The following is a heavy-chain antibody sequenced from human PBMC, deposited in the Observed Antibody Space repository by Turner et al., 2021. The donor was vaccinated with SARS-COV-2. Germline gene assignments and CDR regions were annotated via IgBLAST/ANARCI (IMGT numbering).Heavy chain of an antibody. Sequence: EVHLADSGGGVVKPGGSMTLTCAAYGFAVTSYAMSWVRQPPGRELEGVSSISVNTDYIYYADSVKGRFTISRYNAQQSLFLQMNNRRVDDTALYYCVRTTYSITWDLRDAFDVWGQGTLVTVSS. CDR3: VRTTYSITWDLRDAFDV. J-gene: IGHJ3*01. D-gene: IGHD6-13*01. V-gene: IGHV3-21*01. CDR1: GFAVTSYA. CDR2: ISVNTDYI.